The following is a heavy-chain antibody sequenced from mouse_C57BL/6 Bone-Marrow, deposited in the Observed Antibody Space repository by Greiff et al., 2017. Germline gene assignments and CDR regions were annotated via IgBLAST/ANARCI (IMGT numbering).Heavy chain of an antibody. CDR2: IDPSDSYT. J-gene: IGHJ4*01. Sequence: QVQLQQSGAELARPGASVKMSCKASGYTFTSYTMHWVKQRPGQGLEWIGEIDPSDSYTNYNQKFKGKSTLTVDKSSSTAYMQLSSLTSEDSAVXYCARGDGSSYEARDYWGQGTSVTVSS. D-gene: IGHD1-1*01. V-gene: IGHV1-69*01. CDR3: ARGDGSSYEARDY. CDR1: GYTFTSYT.